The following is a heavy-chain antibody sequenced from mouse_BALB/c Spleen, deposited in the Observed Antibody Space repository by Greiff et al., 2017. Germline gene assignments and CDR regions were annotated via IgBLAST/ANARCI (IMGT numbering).Heavy chain of an antibody. Sequence: EVKLMESGGGLVKPGGSLKLSCAASGFTFSSYAMSWVRQTPEKRLEWVASISSAGSTYYPDSVKGRFTISRDNARNILYLQMSSLRSEDTAMYYCARGLSYYGSSYVYAMDYWGQGTSVTVSS. V-gene: IGHV5-6-5*01. D-gene: IGHD1-1*01. CDR2: ISSAGST. CDR1: GFTFSSYA. CDR3: ARGLSYYGSSYVYAMDY. J-gene: IGHJ4*01.